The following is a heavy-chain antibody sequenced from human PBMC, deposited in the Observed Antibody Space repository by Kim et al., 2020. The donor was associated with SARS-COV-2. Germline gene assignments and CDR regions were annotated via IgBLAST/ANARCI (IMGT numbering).Heavy chain of an antibody. CDR1: GFTFSSYA. CDR3: ARDSYCSSTSCYLDYYGMDG. CDR2: ISYDGSNK. Sequence: GGSLRLSCAASGFTFSSYAMHWVRQAPGKGLEWVAVISYDGSNKYYADSVKGRFTISRDNSKNTLYLQMNSLRAEDTAVYYCARDSYCSSTSCYLDYYGMDGWGQGTTVTVSS. V-gene: IGHV3-30-3*01. J-gene: IGHJ6*02. D-gene: IGHD2-2*01.